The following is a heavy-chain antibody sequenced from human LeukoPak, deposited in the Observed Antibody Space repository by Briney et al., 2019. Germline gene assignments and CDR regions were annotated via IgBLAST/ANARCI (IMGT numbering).Heavy chain of an antibody. J-gene: IGHJ4*02. CDR1: GYTFTSYY. V-gene: IGHV1-46*01. Sequence: ASVNVSCKASGYTFTSYYMHWVRQAPGQGLEWMGIINPSGGSTSYAQKFQGRVTMTRDTSTSTVYMELSSLRSEDTAVYYCARDYDGSYSSGWYAIGDYWGQGTLVTVSS. CDR2: INPSGGST. CDR3: ARDYDGSYSSGWYAIGDY. D-gene: IGHD6-19*01.